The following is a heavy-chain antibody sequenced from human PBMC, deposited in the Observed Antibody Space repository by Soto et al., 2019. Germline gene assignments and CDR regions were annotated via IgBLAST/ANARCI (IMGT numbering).Heavy chain of an antibody. Sequence: ASVKVSCKASGGTFSSYTISWVRQAPGQGLEWMGRIIPILGIANYAQKFQGRVTMTADKSTSTAYMELSSLRSEDTDVYYCARGRSFGGVSTLRGSDAFDIWGKGTMVTVSS. CDR2: IIPILGIA. D-gene: IGHD3-16*01. CDR1: GGTFSSYT. CDR3: ARGRSFGGVSTLRGSDAFDI. V-gene: IGHV1-69*02. J-gene: IGHJ3*02.